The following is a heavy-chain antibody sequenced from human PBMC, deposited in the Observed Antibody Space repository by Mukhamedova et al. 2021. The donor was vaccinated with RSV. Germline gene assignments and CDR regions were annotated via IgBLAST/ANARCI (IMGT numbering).Heavy chain of an antibody. J-gene: IGHJ4*02. D-gene: IGHD7-27*01. CDR2: ISANGDST. CDR3: AKRESNWGPFDY. Sequence: PGKGLEWVSSISANGDSTYYADSVKGRFTISRDKSKNTLYLQMDSLRAEDTALYYCAKRESNWGPFDYWGQGTLVTVSS. V-gene: IGHV3-23*01.